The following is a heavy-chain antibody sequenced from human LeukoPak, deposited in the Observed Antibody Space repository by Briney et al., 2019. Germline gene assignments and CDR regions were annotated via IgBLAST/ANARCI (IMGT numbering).Heavy chain of an antibody. V-gene: IGHV3-30-3*01. Sequence: PGGSLRLSCAASEFTFSSYAMHWVRQAPGKGLEWVAVISYDGSNKYYADSVKGRFTISRDNSKNTLYLQMNSLRAEDTAVYYCARSDYGDSADYWGQGTLATVSS. J-gene: IGHJ4*02. CDR3: ARSDYGDSADY. CDR2: ISYDGSNK. CDR1: EFTFSSYA. D-gene: IGHD4-17*01.